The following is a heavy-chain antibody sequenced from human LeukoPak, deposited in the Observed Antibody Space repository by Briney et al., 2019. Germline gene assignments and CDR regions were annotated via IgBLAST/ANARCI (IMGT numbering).Heavy chain of an antibody. CDR1: GGSISSGSYY. V-gene: IGHV4-61*02. J-gene: IGHJ5*02. D-gene: IGHD6-13*01. CDR2: IYTSGST. CDR3: ARDRHRAAAGSRRGNWFDP. Sequence: SETLSLTCTVSGGSISSGSYYWSWIRQPAGKGLEWIGRIYTSGSTNYNPSLKSRVTMSVDTSKNQFSLKLSSVTAADTAVYYCARDRHRAAAGSRRGNWFDPWGQGTLVTVSS.